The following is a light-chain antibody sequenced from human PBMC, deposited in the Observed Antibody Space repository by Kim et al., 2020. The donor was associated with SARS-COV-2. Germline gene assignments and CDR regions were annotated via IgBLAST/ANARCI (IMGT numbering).Light chain of an antibody. CDR3: QQAHSVPLT. V-gene: IGKV1-39*01. CDR1: QAIADN. Sequence: DIQMTQSPSSLSASVGDRVTIRCRASQAIADNLNWYQHKPGKAPKLLIHSVSTLQTGVPSRFTAGVSGTEFTLTINNLQREDFATYYGQQAHSVPLTFGAGTKVDIK. J-gene: IGKJ4*01. CDR2: SVS.